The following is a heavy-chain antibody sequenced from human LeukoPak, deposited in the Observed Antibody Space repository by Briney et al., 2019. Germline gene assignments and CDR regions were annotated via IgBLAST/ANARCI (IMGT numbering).Heavy chain of an antibody. D-gene: IGHD3-3*01. CDR3: ARVSTYFGVVTDFDY. Sequence: GASVTVSCKASGYTFTSYDINWVRQATGQGLEWVGWMNPNSGNTGYAQKFQGRVTMTRNTSISTAYMELSSLRSEDTAVYYCARVSTYFGVVTDFDYWGQGTLVTVSS. CDR1: GYTFTSYD. V-gene: IGHV1-8*01. J-gene: IGHJ4*02. CDR2: MNPNSGNT.